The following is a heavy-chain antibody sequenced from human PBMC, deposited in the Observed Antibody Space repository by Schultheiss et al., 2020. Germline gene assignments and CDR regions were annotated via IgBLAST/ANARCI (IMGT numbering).Heavy chain of an antibody. CDR1: GFTFSSYG. V-gene: IGHV3-21*05. D-gene: IGHD4/OR15-4a*01. Sequence: WGSLRLSCAASGFTFSSYGMHWVRQAPGKGLEWVSYISSSSSYIYYADSVKGRFTISRDNAKNSLYLQMNSLRAEDTAVYYCARSGAGWSFQNWGQGTLVTVSS. J-gene: IGHJ1*01. CDR2: ISSSSSYI. CDR3: ARSGAGWSFQN.